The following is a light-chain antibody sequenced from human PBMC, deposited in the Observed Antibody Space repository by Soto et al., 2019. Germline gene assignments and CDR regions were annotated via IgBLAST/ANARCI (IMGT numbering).Light chain of an antibody. J-gene: IGLJ1*01. CDR2: DVT. Sequence: QSALTQPASVSGSPGQSITISCTGTSSDVGGYNYVSWYQQHPGKGPNLMIYDVTNRPSGVSNRFSGSKSGNTASLTISGLQAEDEANYYCSSDTSSSTLYVFVTGTKVTVL. CDR3: SSDTSSSTLYV. V-gene: IGLV2-14*01. CDR1: SSDVGGYNY.